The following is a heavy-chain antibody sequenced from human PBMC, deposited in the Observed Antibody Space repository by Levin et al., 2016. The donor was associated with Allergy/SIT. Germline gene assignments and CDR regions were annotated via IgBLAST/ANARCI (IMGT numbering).Heavy chain of an antibody. CDR3: ARGSGYSRGVAFDI. CDR2: ISSSSSYT. Sequence: GGSLRLSCAASGFTFSDYYMSWIRQAPGKGLEWVSYISSSSSYTNYADSVKGRFTISRDNAKNSLYLQMNSLRAEDTAVYYCARGSGYSRGVAFDIWGQGTMVTVSS. V-gene: IGHV3-11*06. J-gene: IGHJ3*02. D-gene: IGHD5-18*01. CDR1: GFTFSDYY.